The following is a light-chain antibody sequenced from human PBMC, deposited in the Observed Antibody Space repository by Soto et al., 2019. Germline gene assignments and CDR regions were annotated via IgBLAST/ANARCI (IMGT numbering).Light chain of an antibody. CDR3: SSHTSGSTRV. Sequence: QSALTQPASVSGSPGQSIAISCTGTSGDVGGYDYVSWYQQHPDKAHKLMIYEVTKRPSWVSNRFSGSKSGNTASLTISGLQPEDEADYYCSSHTSGSTRVFGSGTKLTVL. V-gene: IGLV2-14*01. J-gene: IGLJ1*01. CDR2: EVT. CDR1: SGDVGGYDY.